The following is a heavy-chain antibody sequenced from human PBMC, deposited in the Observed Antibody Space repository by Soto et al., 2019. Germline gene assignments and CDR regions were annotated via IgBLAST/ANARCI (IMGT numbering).Heavy chain of an antibody. D-gene: IGHD1-1*01. J-gene: IGHJ4*02. CDR2: ISVYNGNT. Sequence: GASVKVSCKASGYTFTSYGITWVRQAPGQGLEWMGWISVYNGNTNYAQRLQGRVTMTTDTSMTTAYMELRSLRSDDTAVYYCARGQKLFQDGRFDYWGQGTLVTVSS. CDR1: GYTFTSYG. CDR3: ARGQKLFQDGRFDY. V-gene: IGHV1-18*01.